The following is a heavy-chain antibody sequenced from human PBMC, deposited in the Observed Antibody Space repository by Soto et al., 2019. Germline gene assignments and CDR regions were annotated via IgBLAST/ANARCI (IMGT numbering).Heavy chain of an antibody. D-gene: IGHD2-2*03. CDR2: ISGTASGT. CDR3: ATSFGYFDN. J-gene: IGHJ4*02. V-gene: IGHV3-23*01. CDR1: GFTPTTTP. Sequence: GGSLRLSSAGSGFTPTTTPLSWVRQPPGKGLEWVTTISGTASGTDHVDSVKGRVFISRDNSKNTVTLQMKNLTVDDPAVYYCATSFGYFDNWGQGTRVTVSS.